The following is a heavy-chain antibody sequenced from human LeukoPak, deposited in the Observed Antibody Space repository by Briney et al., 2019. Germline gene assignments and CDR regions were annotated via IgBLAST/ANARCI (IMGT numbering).Heavy chain of an antibody. CDR3: TRGYWFDP. CDR1: LFTSRDAW. V-gene: IGHV3-15*01. Sequence: GGSPRLSSAASLFTSRDAWMNWVRQAPGKGPEWVGRIKSKTDGGTTDYAAPVKGRFTISRDDSKTTLYLQMNSLTTEDTAVYYCTRGYWFDPWGQGTLVTVSS. D-gene: IGHD3-10*01. CDR2: IKSKTDGGTT. J-gene: IGHJ5*02.